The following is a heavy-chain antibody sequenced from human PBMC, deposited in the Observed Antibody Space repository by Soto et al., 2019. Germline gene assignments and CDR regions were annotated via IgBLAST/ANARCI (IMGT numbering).Heavy chain of an antibody. J-gene: IGHJ3*02. CDR1: GGSISSYY. V-gene: IGHV4-59*01. CDR3: ARHAYYDSSGYYFDAFDI. CDR2: IYYSGST. D-gene: IGHD3-22*01. Sequence: SETLSLTCTVSGGSISSYYWSWIRQPPGKGLEWIGYIYYSGSTNYNPSLKSRVTISVDTSKNQFSLKLSSVTAADTAVYYCARHAYYDSSGYYFDAFDIWGRGTMVTVSS.